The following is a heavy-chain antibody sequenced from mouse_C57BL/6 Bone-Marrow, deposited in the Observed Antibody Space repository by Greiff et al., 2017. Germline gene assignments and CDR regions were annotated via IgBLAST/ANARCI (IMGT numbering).Heavy chain of an antibody. CDR3: ASNPYYYGSSPAWFAY. D-gene: IGHD1-1*01. CDR2: IDPSDSYT. J-gene: IGHJ3*01. CDR1: GYTFTSYW. Sequence: QVQLQQPGAELVKPGASVKLSYKASGYTFTSYWMQWVKQRPGQGLEWIGEIDPSDSYTNYNQKFKGKATLTVDTSSSTAYMQLSSLTSEDSAVYYCASNPYYYGSSPAWFAYWGQGTLVTVSA. V-gene: IGHV1-50*01.